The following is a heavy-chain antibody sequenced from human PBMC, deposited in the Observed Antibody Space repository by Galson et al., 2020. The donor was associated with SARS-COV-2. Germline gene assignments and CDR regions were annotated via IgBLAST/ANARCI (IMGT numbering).Heavy chain of an antibody. CDR3: ARESRWDLYFDH. CDR1: GGSISSGNYY. J-gene: IGHJ4*02. D-gene: IGHD1-26*01. CDR2: IYTGVNT. V-gene: IGHV4-61*02. Sequence: SETLSLTCTVSGGSISSGNYYWSWIRPPAGKGLEWIGRIYTGVNTNYNPSLKSRVTISVDTSKNQFSLKLSSVTAADTAVYYCARESRWDLYFDHWGQGTLVTVSS.